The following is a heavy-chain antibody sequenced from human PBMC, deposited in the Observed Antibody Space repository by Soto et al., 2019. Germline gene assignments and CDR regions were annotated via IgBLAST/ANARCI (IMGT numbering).Heavy chain of an antibody. CDR1: EFTFSTYP. D-gene: IGHD3-3*01. V-gene: IGHV3-30-3*01. Sequence: QVLLVESGGGVVQPGRSLRLSCAASEFTFSTYPMHWVRQAPGKGLEWVAVISYDGFCIYNADSVKGRFTISRDNSKNALSLQMSSVGGGDTAVYYCARGASEFWNAYPEIHFFDYCGQGAPVFVSS. J-gene: IGHJ4*02. CDR3: ARGASEFWNAYPEIHFFDY. CDR2: ISYDGFCI.